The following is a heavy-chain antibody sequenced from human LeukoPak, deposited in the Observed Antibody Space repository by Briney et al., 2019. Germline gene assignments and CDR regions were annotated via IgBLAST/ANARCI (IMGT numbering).Heavy chain of an antibody. J-gene: IGHJ4*02. Sequence: SETLSLTCTVSGDSIRNYYWSWIRQPPGKGLEWIGYIHYSGRTNYSPSLKRRVTMSVDTSKNQFSLRLTSVTAADTTFYYCARLSNPYGGFHLDFWGQGTLVTVSS. CDR3: ARLSNPYGGFHLDF. CDR1: GDSIRNYY. V-gene: IGHV4-59*08. D-gene: IGHD3-10*01. CDR2: IHYSGRT.